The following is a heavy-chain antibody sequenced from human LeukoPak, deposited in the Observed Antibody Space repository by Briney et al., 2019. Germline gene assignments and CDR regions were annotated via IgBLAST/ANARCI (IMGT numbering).Heavy chain of an antibody. D-gene: IGHD6-13*01. CDR3: ARRTGSSWYSVIDP. J-gene: IGHJ5*02. V-gene: IGHV4-59*08. Sequence: SETLSLTCTVSGGSISSYYWSWIRQPPGKGLEWIGYIYYSGSTNYNPSLKSRVTISVDTSKNQFSLKLSSVTAADTAVYYCARRTGSSWYSVIDPWGQGTLVTVSS. CDR2: IYYSGST. CDR1: GGSISSYY.